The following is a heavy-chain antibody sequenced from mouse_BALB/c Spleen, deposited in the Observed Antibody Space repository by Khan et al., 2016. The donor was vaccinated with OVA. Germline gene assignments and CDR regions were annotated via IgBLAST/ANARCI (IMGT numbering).Heavy chain of an antibody. CDR1: GFSLSRYS. CDR2: MWIGGST. CDR3: ARNRDGGSYWYFDV. D-gene: IGHD3-3*01. J-gene: IGHJ1*01. Sequence: VELVESGPGLVAPSQSLSITCTVSGFSLSRYSIHWVRQPPGKGLEWLGIMWIGGSTDYNSALKSRLSISKDNSKSQVFLKMNSLQTDDTAMYYCARNRDGGSYWYFDVWGAGTTVTVSS. V-gene: IGHV2-6-4*01.